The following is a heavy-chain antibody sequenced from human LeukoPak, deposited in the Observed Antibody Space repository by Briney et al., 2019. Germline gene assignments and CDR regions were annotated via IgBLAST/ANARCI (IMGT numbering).Heavy chain of an antibody. V-gene: IGHV3-13*01. CDR2: IGTAGDT. CDR3: ASRRSGWPNDAFDI. D-gene: IGHD6-19*01. Sequence: GGSLRLSCAASGFTFSNYDMLWVRQATGKGLEWVSTIGTAGDTYYSGSVKGRFTISRENAKNSLYLQMNSLRAGDTAVYYCASRRSGWPNDAFDIWGQGTMVIVSS. J-gene: IGHJ3*02. CDR1: GFTFSNYD.